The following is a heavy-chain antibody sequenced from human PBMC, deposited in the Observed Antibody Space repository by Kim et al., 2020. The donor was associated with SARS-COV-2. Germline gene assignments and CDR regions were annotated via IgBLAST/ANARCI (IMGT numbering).Heavy chain of an antibody. D-gene: IGHD6-13*01. CDR1: GFTFSSYA. J-gene: IGHJ4*02. CDR3: AKLKEGGYSSSWYFDY. V-gene: IGHV3-23*01. CDR2: ISGSGGST. Sequence: GGSLRLSCAASGFTFSSYAMSWVRQAPGKGLEWVSAISGSGGSTYYADSVKGRFTISRDNSKNTLYLQMNSLRAEDTAVYYCAKLKEGGYSSSWYFDYWGQGTLVTVSS.